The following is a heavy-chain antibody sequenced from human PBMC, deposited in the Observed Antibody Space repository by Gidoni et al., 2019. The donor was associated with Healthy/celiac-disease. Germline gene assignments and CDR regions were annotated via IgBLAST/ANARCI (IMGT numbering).Heavy chain of an antibody. J-gene: IGHJ4*02. CDR1: GFTFGDYA. CDR2: IRSKAYGGTT. Sequence: EVQLVESGGGLVQPGRSLRLYCTASGFTFGDYAMSWFRQAPGKGLEWVGFIRSKAYGGTTEYAASVKGRFTISRDDSKSIAYLQMNSLKTEDTAVYYCTRRITMVRGVITYYFDYWGQGTLVTVSA. CDR3: TRRITMVRGVITYYFDY. D-gene: IGHD3-10*01. V-gene: IGHV3-49*03.